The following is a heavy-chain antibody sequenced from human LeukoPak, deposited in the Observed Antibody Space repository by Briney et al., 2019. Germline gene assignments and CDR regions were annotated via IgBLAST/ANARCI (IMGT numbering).Heavy chain of an antibody. D-gene: IGHD3-10*01. CDR3: AKDSRGANFFGDFDY. CDR2: ISNDGSKT. J-gene: IGHJ4*02. CDR1: GFTFSLYG. V-gene: IGHV3-33*06. Sequence: GGSLRLSCAASGFTFSLYGVHWVRQAPGKGLEWVALISNDGSKTYYADSVKGRFTISRDNSKNTVYLQVSSLRADDTAVYYCAKDSRGANFFGDFDYWGQGTLVTVSS.